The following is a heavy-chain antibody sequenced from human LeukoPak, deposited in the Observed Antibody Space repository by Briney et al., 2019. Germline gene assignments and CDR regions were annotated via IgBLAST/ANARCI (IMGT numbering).Heavy chain of an antibody. J-gene: IGHJ4*02. CDR2: IYYSGST. D-gene: IGHD2-2*01. CDR3: ARGYCSSTSCYSDFDY. CDR1: GGSISSYD. V-gene: IGHV4-59*01. Sequence: SETLSLTCTISGGSISSYDWSWIRQPPGKGLEWIEYIYYSGSTNYNPSLKSRVTISVDTSKNQFSLKLSSVTAADTAVYYCARGYCSSTSCYSDFDYWGQGTLVTVSS.